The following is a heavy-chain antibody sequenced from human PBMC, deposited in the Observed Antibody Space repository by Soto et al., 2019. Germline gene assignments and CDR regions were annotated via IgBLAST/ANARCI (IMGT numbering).Heavy chain of an antibody. J-gene: IGHJ4*02. D-gene: IGHD1-1*01. V-gene: IGHV3-23*01. CDR1: GFTFSSYA. CDR2: ISGSGGGT. CDR3: AKFGMATTQRSAPYYIDY. Sequence: EVQVLESGGGLVQPGGSLRLSCAASGFTFSSYAMSWVRQAPGKGLEWVSSISGSGGGTYYADSVKGRFTFSRDNSKNTLYLQMNSLRAEDTAVYYCAKFGMATTQRSAPYYIDYWGQGALVTVSS.